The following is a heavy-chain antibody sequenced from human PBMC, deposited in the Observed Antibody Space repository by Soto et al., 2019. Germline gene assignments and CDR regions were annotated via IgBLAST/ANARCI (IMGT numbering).Heavy chain of an antibody. CDR3: AHTMAPRIIDY. CDR2: IYWDDDK. V-gene: IGHV2-5*02. Sequence: QITLKESGPTLVKPTQTLTLTCTFSGFSLSTSGVGVGWIRQPPGKALEWLALIYWDDDKSYSPSLKSRLTNTKDTSKTQVVLTTTHMDPVDTAAYYCAHTMAPRIIDYWGQGTLVTVSS. J-gene: IGHJ4*02. CDR1: GFSLSTSGVG.